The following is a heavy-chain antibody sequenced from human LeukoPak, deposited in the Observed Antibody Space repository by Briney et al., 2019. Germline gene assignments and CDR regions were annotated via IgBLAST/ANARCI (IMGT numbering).Heavy chain of an antibody. D-gene: IGHD3-9*01. CDR3: ARGTTLRYLDWFGPTDLFDI. V-gene: IGHV1-69*01. J-gene: IGHJ3*02. CDR1: GCTVNSYI. CDR2: IIPIFNTT. Sequence: SVKVSCKASGCTVNSYIMNWVRQAPGQGLQWMGEIIPIFNTTNYAQKFQGRVTITADESTATPYMELNSLNSEDTAVYLWARGTTLRYLDWFGPTDLFDIWGEGTLVTVS.